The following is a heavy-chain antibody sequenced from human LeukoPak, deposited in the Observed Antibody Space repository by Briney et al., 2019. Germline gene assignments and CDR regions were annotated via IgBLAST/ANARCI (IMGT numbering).Heavy chain of an antibody. CDR1: GGSISSYY. CDR2: IYHSGST. J-gene: IGHJ4*02. CDR3: ARELDHYFDY. Sequence: PSETLSLTCTVSGGSISSYYWSWIRQPPGKGLEWIGYIYHSGSTYYNPSLKSRVTISVDRSKNQFSLKLSSVTAADTAVYYCARELDHYFDYWGQGTLVTVSS. V-gene: IGHV4-59*12.